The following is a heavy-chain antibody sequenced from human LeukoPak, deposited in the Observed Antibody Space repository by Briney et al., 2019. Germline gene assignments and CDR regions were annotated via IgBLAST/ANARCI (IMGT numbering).Heavy chain of an antibody. CDR2: ISSSGSTI. D-gene: IGHD3-10*01. V-gene: IGHV3-48*03. CDR3: ARDHYGSGSYYSSDYYSGMDV. Sequence: PGGSLRLSCAASGFTFSSYEMNWVRQAPGKGREWVSYISSSGSTIYYADSVKGRFTISRDKAKNSLYLQMNSLRAEDTAVYYCARDHYGSGSYYSSDYYSGMDVWGNGTTVTVSS. J-gene: IGHJ6*04. CDR1: GFTFSSYE.